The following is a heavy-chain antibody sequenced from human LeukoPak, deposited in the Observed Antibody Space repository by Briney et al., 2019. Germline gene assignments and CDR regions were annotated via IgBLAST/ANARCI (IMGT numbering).Heavy chain of an antibody. V-gene: IGHV1-18*01. J-gene: IGHJ5*02. CDR2: ISAYNGNT. CDR3: ARGIGYCSSTSCYRFDP. D-gene: IGHD2-2*01. Sequence: ASVKVSCKASGYTFTSYGISWVRQAPGQGLEWMGWISAYNGNTNYAQKFQGRVTMTTDTSTSTAYMELRSLRSDDTAVYYCARGIGYCSSTSCYRFDPWGQGTLVTVSS. CDR1: GYTFTSYG.